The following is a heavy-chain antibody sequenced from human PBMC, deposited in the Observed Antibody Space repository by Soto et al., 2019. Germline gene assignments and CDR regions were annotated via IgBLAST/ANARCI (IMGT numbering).Heavy chain of an antibody. CDR2: ISPFNGDA. V-gene: IGHV1-18*04. J-gene: IGHJ4*02. CDR3: ARVADIVLIPALDY. Sequence: QVQLVQSGAEVKRPGASVNVSCKASGYTFTTYSLSWVRQAPGQGLEWMGWISPFNGDATYAQKFQDRVTLTTDTSTSQAYMELRRLRDDDTAVYYCARVADIVLIPALDYWGRGTLVIVSS. D-gene: IGHD2-8*02. CDR1: GYTFTTYS.